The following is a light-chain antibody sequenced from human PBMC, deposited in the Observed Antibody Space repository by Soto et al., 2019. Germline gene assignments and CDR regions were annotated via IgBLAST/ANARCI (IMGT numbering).Light chain of an antibody. CDR3: QKYDNSPLT. J-gene: IGKJ4*01. CDR1: QPISSHNY. CDR2: GAS. V-gene: IGKV3-20*01. Sequence: EIVLTQSPGTLSLSPGERATLSCRASQPISSHNYLAWYQQKPGQAPRVLIYGASRRATGISDRFSGSGSGTDFTLTISRLEPEDVAVYYCQKYDNSPLTFGGGTKVEIK.